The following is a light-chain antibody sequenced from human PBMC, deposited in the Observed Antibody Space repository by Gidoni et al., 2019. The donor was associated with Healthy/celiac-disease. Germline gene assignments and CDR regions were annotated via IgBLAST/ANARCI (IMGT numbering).Light chain of an antibody. V-gene: IGKV3-15*01. J-gene: IGKJ4*01. CDR1: QSVSRN. CDR3: QQYNNWQLT. CDR2: GAS. Sequence: EIVMTQSPATLSVSPGERATLACRASQSVSRNLAWYQQKPGQAPRLLIYGASTRATGNPARFSGSGSGTEFTLTISSLQSEDFAVYYCQQYNNWQLTFSGGTKVESK.